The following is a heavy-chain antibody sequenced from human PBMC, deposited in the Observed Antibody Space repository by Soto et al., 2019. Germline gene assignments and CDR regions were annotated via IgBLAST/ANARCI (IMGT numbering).Heavy chain of an antibody. V-gene: IGHV3-33*01. D-gene: IGHD3-22*01. CDR1: GFTFSSYG. CDR3: ARGGVIYYDSSGYYYLDY. Sequence: SGGSLRLSCAASGFTFSSYGMHWVRQAPGKGLEWVAVIWYDGSNKYYADSVKGRFTISRDNSKNTLYLQMNSLRAEDTAVYYCARGGVIYYDSSGYYYLDYWGQGTLVTVSS. CDR2: IWYDGSNK. J-gene: IGHJ4*02.